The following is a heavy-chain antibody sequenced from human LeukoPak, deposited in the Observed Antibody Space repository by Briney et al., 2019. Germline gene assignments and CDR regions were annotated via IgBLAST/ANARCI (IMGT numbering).Heavy chain of an antibody. CDR1: GFTFSSYG. D-gene: IGHD2-15*01. J-gene: IGHJ4*02. Sequence: GGSLRLSCAASGFTFSSYGMHWVRQAPGKGLEWVAFIRYDGSNKYYADSVKGRFTISRDNSKNTLYLQMNSLRVEDTAIYYCAKAVVVAVRYPLLHYFDYWGQGTLVTVSS. V-gene: IGHV3-30*02. CDR3: AKAVVVAVRYPLLHYFDY. CDR2: IRYDGSNK.